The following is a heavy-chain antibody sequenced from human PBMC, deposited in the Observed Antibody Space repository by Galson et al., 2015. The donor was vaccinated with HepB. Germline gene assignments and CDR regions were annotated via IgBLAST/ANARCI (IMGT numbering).Heavy chain of an antibody. J-gene: IGHJ6*03. D-gene: IGHD1-14*01. V-gene: IGHV2-70*11. Sequence: PALVKPTQTLTLTCTFSGFSLSTTGMCVSWIRQPPGKALEWLARIDWDDDKYSSTSLKTRLTISKDTSKNQVVLTMTNMDPVDTATYYCARTTKPGPNYFYYYMDVWGKGTTVTVSS. CDR1: GFSLSTTGMC. CDR3: ARTTKPGPNYFYYYMDV. CDR2: IDWDDDK.